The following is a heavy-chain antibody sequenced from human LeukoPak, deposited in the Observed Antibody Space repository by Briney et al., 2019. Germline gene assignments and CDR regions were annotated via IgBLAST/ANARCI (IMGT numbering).Heavy chain of an antibody. CDR1: GFIFSRYA. Sequence: PGGSLRLSGAASGFIFSRYAMSWVRQAPGKGLEWVSAISGTGETTYYADFVKGRFTMSRDNSKNTLYLQMNSLRAEDTAVYYCARDGQYGEPFDYWGQGTLVTVSS. V-gene: IGHV3-23*01. J-gene: IGHJ4*02. D-gene: IGHD4-17*01. CDR3: ARDGQYGEPFDY. CDR2: ISGTGETT.